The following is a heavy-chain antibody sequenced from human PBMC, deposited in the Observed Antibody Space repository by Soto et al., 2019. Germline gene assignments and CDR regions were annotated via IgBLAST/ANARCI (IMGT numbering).Heavy chain of an antibody. V-gene: IGHV5-51*01. CDR1: GYSFPTYW. CDR2: IYPGDSDT. J-gene: IGHJ5*02. D-gene: IGHD5-18*01. Sequence: GESLKISCKGSGYSFPTYWIGWVRQMPGKGLEWMGIIYPGDSDTRYSPSFQGQVTVSADKSISTAYLQWSSLKASDTAMYYCARLNNYGREIKWFDPWGQGTPGHRLL. CDR3: ARLNNYGREIKWFDP.